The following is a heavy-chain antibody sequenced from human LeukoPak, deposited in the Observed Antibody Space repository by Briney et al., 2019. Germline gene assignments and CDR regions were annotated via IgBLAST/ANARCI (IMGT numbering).Heavy chain of an antibody. CDR2: ISGSGGST. J-gene: IGHJ4*02. CDR3: AKVSYDSSGYYEYFDY. CDR1: GFTFSSNV. D-gene: IGHD3-22*01. Sequence: GGSLRLSCAASGFTFSSNVMAWVRQAPGKGLEWVSAISGSGGSTYYADSVKGRFTISRDNSKNTLYLQMSSLRAEDTAVYYCAKVSYDSSGYYEYFDYWGQGTLVTVSS. V-gene: IGHV3-23*01.